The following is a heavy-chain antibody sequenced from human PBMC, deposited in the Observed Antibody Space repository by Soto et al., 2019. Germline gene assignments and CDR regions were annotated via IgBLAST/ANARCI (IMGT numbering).Heavy chain of an antibody. CDR3: ARDRYPEYCSGGSCYYSYYMDV. J-gene: IGHJ6*03. D-gene: IGHD2-15*01. Sequence: LSLTCTVSGGSISSGGYYWSWIRQHPGKGLEWIGYIYYSGSTYYNPSLKSRVTISVDTSKNQFSLKLSSVTAADTAVYYCARDRYPEYCSGGSCYYSYYMDVWGKGTTVTVSS. CDR2: IYYSGST. V-gene: IGHV4-31*03. CDR1: GGSISSGGYY.